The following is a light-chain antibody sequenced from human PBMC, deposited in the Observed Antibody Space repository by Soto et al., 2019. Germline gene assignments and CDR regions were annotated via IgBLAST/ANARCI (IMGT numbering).Light chain of an antibody. Sequence: EVVVTQSPATLSVSPGERATLSCRASQSVNSNLAWYQQKPGQTPRLLIFGASTRATGIPARLSGSGSGTDFTLTISSLQSEDFAFYYCQQYDDWPRTFGQGTKVDIK. CDR3: QQYDDWPRT. V-gene: IGKV3-15*01. CDR1: QSVNSN. J-gene: IGKJ1*01. CDR2: GAS.